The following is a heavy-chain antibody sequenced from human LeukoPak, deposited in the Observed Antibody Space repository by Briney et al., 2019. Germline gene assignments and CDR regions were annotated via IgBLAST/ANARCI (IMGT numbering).Heavy chain of an antibody. Sequence: SQTLSLTCPVSGGSISSGGYYWSWTRQHPGKGLEWIGYIYYSGSTYYNPSLKSRVTISVDTSKNQFSLKLSSVTAADTAVYYCASRRDGQNKFDYWGQGTLVTVSS. J-gene: IGHJ4*02. CDR2: IYYSGST. D-gene: IGHD5-24*01. CDR3: ASRRDGQNKFDY. CDR1: GGSISSGGYY. V-gene: IGHV4-31*03.